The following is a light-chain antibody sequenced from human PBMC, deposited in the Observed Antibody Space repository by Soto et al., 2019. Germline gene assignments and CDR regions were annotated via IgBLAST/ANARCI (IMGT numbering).Light chain of an antibody. Sequence: QSALTQPASVSGSPGQSITISCTGTSSDVGGYNYVSWYQQHPGKAPKLMIYEVRHRPSGVSNRFSGSKSGTTASLTISGLQAEDEADYYCSSYTGSSTHVVFGGGTKVTVL. J-gene: IGLJ2*01. V-gene: IGLV2-14*01. CDR1: SSDVGGYNY. CDR2: EVR. CDR3: SSYTGSSTHVV.